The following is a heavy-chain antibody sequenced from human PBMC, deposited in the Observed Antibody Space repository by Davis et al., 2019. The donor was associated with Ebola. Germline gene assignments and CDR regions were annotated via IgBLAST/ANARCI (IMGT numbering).Heavy chain of an antibody. CDR1: GDSVSSNTAA. CDR3: ARSNYGSGSYDS. Sequence: SQTLSLTCAISGDSVSSNTAAWNWIRQSPSRGLEWLGRTYYRSKWSNDYAKSLKGRITINPDTSKNQFSLKLSSVTAADTAVYYCARSNYGSGSYDSWGQGALVTVSS. CDR2: TYYRSKWSN. V-gene: IGHV6-1*01. D-gene: IGHD3-10*01. J-gene: IGHJ5*01.